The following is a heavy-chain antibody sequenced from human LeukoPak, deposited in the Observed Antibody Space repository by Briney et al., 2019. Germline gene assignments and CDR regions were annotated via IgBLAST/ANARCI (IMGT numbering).Heavy chain of an antibody. V-gene: IGHV4-39*07. Sequence: PSETLSLTCTVSGGSIYSSDYYWGWIRQPPGKGLEWIGEINHSGNTNYNPSLKSRVTISVDTSKNQFSLKLSSVTAADTAVYYCARRGGSGYALWGQGTLVTVSS. CDR3: ARRGGSGYAL. CDR2: INHSGNT. D-gene: IGHD5-12*01. CDR1: GGSIYSSDYY. J-gene: IGHJ4*02.